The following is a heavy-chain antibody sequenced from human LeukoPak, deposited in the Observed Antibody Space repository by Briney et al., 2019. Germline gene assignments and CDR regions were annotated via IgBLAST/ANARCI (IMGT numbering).Heavy chain of an antibody. J-gene: IGHJ5*02. CDR3: AKGFNWYPLFDP. D-gene: IGHD3-9*01. Sequence: PGRSLRLSCAASGFTFGSYAMHWVRQAPGKGLEWVAVISYDGSNKYYADSVKGRFTISRDNSKNTLYLQMNSLRAEDTAVYYCAKGFNWYPLFDPWGQGTLVTVSS. CDR1: GFTFGSYA. CDR2: ISYDGSNK. V-gene: IGHV3-30-3*01.